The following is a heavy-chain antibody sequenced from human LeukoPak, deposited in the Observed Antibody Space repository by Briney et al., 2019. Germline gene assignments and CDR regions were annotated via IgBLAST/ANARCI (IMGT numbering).Heavy chain of an antibody. Sequence: GGSLRLSCAASGFTFSSYAMSWVRQAPGKGLEWVSSISGSVGSTYYADSVKCRFTISRDNSKNTLYLQMNSLRAEDTAVYYCAKDQVLRYFDWPGDYWGQGTLVTVSS. V-gene: IGHV3-23*01. CDR1: GFTFSSYA. CDR2: ISGSVGST. CDR3: AKDQVLRYFDWPGDY. J-gene: IGHJ4*02. D-gene: IGHD3-9*01.